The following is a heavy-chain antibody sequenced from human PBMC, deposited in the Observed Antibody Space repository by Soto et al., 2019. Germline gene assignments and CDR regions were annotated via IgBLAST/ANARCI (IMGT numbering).Heavy chain of an antibody. Sequence: QVQLAESGGGVVQPGRSLRLSCAASGFTFSSYAMHWVRQAPGKGLEWVAVISYDGSNKYYADSVKGRFTISRDNSKSTLYLHMNSLTAGDTAVYYCARDPLRITMIVGCFHDWGQGTLVTVSS. CDR2: ISYDGSNK. D-gene: IGHD3-22*01. CDR3: ARDPLRITMIVGCFHD. J-gene: IGHJ1*01. V-gene: IGHV3-30-3*01. CDR1: GFTFSSYA.